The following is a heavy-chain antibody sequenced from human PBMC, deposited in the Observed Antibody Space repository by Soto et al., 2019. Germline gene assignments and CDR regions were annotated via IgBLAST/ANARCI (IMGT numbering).Heavy chain of an antibody. V-gene: IGHV3-30-3*01. D-gene: IGHD4-17*01. CDR3: ATSTTVTTLRNS. J-gene: IGHJ4*02. CDR2: ISYDGTNK. Sequence: GGSLRLSCAASGFPLSTYSMHWVRQAPGKGLEWVAVISYDGTNKYYADSVKGRFTISRDNSKNTLYLQMNSLRGEDTAVYYCATSTTVTTLRNSWGQGTLVTVSS. CDR1: GFPLSTYS.